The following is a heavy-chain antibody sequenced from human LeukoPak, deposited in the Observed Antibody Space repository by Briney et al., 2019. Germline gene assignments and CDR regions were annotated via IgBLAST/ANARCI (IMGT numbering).Heavy chain of an antibody. D-gene: IGHD3-22*01. J-gene: IGHJ4*02. CDR2: IYYSGST. V-gene: IGHV4-39*01. CDR3: ASPGGHYDSSGYYSFDY. CDR1: GGSISSSSYY. Sequence: SETLSLTCTVSGGSISSSSYYWGWIRQPPGKGLEWIGSIYYSGSTYSNPSLKSRLTISVDTSKNQFSLKLSSVTAADTAVYYCASPGGHYDSSGYYSFDYWGQGTLVTVSS.